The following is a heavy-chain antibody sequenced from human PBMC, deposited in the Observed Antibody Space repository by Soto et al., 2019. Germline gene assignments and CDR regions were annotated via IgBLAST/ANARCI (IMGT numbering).Heavy chain of an antibody. D-gene: IGHD3-10*01. Sequence: QLQLQESGSGLVKPSQTLSLTCAVSGGSISSGGYSWSWIRQPPGKGLEWIGYIYHSGSTYYNPSRKSRVTISVDRSKNQFSLKLSSVTAADTAVYYCARGTESGVPDYWGQGTLVTVSS. CDR2: IYHSGST. V-gene: IGHV4-30-2*01. J-gene: IGHJ4*02. CDR3: ARGTESGVPDY. CDR1: GGSISSGGYS.